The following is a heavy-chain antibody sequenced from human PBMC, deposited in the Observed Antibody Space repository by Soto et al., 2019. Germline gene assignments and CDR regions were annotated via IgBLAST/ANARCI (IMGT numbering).Heavy chain of an antibody. CDR1: GCSISSGGYY. D-gene: IGHD4-4*01. J-gene: IGHJ4*02. CDR2: IYYSVST. V-gene: IGHV4-31*03. Sequence: SETLSLTCTFSGCSISSGGYYWSWIRQHPGKGLEWIGYIYYSVSTYYNPSLKSRVTISVDTSKNQFSLKLSSVTAADTAVYYCARGLTTNRPDRGQGTLVTVSS. CDR3: ARGLTTNRPD.